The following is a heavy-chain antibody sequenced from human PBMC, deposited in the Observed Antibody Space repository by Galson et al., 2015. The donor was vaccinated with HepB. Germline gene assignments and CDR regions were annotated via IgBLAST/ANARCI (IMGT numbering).Heavy chain of an antibody. CDR2: MQNSGST. CDR3: ASDKNNRSWYYY. V-gene: IGHV4-59*01. D-gene: IGHD6-13*01. J-gene: IGHJ4*02. Sequence: LSLTCSVPGGLISNKYWSWMRQPPGKGLEWIGDMQNSGSTNYNPSLRSRVTISADKSKNQLSLKVTSVTAADTAVYYCASDKNNRSWYYYWGQGILVTVPS. CDR1: GGLISNKY.